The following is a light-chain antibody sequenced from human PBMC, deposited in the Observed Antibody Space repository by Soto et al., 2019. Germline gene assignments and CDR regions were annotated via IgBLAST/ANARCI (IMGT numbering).Light chain of an antibody. CDR2: GAS. J-gene: IGKJ5*01. CDR3: QQYGTSRHGT. CDR1: QSVSSSY. Sequence: EIVLTQSRATLSLSPGERATLSCMASQSVSSSYLAWYQHKPGQAPRLLIYGASSRATGIPDRFSGSGSGTDFTLTISRLEPEDFAVYYCQQYGTSRHGTFGQGTRLEIK. V-gene: IGKV3-20*01.